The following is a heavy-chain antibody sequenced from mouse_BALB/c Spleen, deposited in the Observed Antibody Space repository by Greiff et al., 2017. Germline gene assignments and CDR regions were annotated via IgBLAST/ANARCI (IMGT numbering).Heavy chain of an antibody. CDR2: IYPSDSYT. Sequence: QVQLKQPGAELVRPGASVKLSCKASGYTFTSYWINWVKQRPGQGLEWIGNIYPSDSYTNYNQKFKDKATLTVDKSSSTAYMQLSSPTSEDSAVYYCTRSHYRYDEEYYFDYWGQGTTLTVSS. V-gene: IGHV1-69*02. CDR1: GYTFTSYW. J-gene: IGHJ2*01. CDR3: TRSHYRYDEEYYFDY. D-gene: IGHD2-14*01.